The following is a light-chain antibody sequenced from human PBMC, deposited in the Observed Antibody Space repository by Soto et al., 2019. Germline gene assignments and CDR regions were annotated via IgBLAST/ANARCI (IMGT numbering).Light chain of an antibody. CDR3: LQSAQYPHGT. CDR2: KIS. Sequence: EIVLTQSPLSSPVTLGQPASISCKSSHSLVHSDGHTYLSWLQQRPAQPPRLLIYKISNRVSGVPDRFSGIGAGTDFTLKISRVEAEDVGTYYCLQSAQYPHGTFGQGTKVDIK. J-gene: IGKJ2*01. CDR1: HSLVHSDGHTY. V-gene: IGKV2-24*01.